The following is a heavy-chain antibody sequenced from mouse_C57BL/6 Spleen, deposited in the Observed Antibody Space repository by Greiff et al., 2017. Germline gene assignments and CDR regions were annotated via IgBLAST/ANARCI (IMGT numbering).Heavy chain of an antibody. CDR3: AREKGPYDYDGYAMDY. J-gene: IGHJ4*01. V-gene: IGHV1-54*01. D-gene: IGHD2-4*01. CDR2: INPGSGGT. Sequence: VQLQQSGAELVRPGTSVKVSCKASGYAFTNYLIEWVKQRPGQGLEWIGVINPGSGGTNYNEKFKGKATLTADKSSSTAYMQLSSLTSEDSAVYFCAREKGPYDYDGYAMDYWGQGTSVTVSS. CDR1: GYAFTNYL.